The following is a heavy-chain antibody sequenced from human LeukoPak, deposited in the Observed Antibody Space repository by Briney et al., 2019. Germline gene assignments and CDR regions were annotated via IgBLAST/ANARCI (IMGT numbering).Heavy chain of an antibody. V-gene: IGHV4-59*01. Sequence: NPSETLSLTRTVSVGSISSYYWSWIRQPPGKGLEWIGYIYYSGSTNYNPSLKSRVTISVDTSKNQFSLKLSSVTAADTAVYYCARERVLRSPSAFDIWGQGTMVTVSS. J-gene: IGHJ3*02. D-gene: IGHD3-3*01. CDR3: ARERVLRSPSAFDI. CDR2: IYYSGST. CDR1: VGSISSYY.